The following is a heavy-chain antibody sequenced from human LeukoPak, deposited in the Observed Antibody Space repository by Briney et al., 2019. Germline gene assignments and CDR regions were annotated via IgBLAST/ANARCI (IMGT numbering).Heavy chain of an antibody. CDR2: IIPILGIA. Sequence: ASVKVSCKASGGTFSSYAISWVRQAPGQGLEWMGRIIPILGIANYAQKFQGRVTITADKSTSTAYMELSGLRSEDTAVYYCARGNSSSWYYFDYWGQGALVTVSS. CDR1: GGTFSSYA. CDR3: ARGNSSSWYYFDY. J-gene: IGHJ4*02. V-gene: IGHV1-69*04. D-gene: IGHD6-13*01.